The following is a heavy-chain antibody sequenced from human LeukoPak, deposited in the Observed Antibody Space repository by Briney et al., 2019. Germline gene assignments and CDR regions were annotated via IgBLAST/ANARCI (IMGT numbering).Heavy chain of an antibody. CDR2: INAGNGNT. CDR3: ARDSDSSGWSWVY. J-gene: IGHJ4*02. Sequence: AASVKVSCKASGYRFTTDMYTIHWMRQAPGHRLEWMGWINAGNGNTKYSQQFQGRVTITGDTSASTVYMELSSLIFEDTAVYYCARDSDSSGWSWVYWGQGTLVTVSS. D-gene: IGHD6-19*01. CDR1: GYRFTTDMYT. V-gene: IGHV1-3*01.